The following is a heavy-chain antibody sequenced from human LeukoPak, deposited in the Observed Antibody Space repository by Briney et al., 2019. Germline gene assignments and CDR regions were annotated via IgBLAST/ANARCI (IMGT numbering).Heavy chain of an antibody. CDR3: AKLGARYYYDSSGYFFDP. Sequence: PSETLSLTCTVSGVSISSYYWSWIRQPPGKGLEWIGRIYYSGSTNYNPSLKSRVTVSVDTSKNQFSLKLSSVTAADTAVYYCAKLGARYYYDSSGYFFDPWGQGTLVTVSS. D-gene: IGHD3-22*01. CDR2: IYYSGST. CDR1: GVSISSYY. V-gene: IGHV4-59*01. J-gene: IGHJ5*02.